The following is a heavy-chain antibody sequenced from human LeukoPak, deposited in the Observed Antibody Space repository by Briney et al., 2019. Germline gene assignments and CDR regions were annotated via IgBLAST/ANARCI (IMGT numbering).Heavy chain of an antibody. Sequence: TPSETLSLTCTVSGGSISFYYWSWIRQPPGKRLEWIGYIFTSGSTSYNPSLKSRVTMSVDTSKNQFSLKLSSVTAADTAVYYCARPQQQLVTGYDYWGQGTLVTVSS. CDR2: IFTSGST. V-gene: IGHV4-4*09. D-gene: IGHD6-13*01. CDR3: ARPQQQLVTGYDY. CDR1: GGSISFYY. J-gene: IGHJ4*02.